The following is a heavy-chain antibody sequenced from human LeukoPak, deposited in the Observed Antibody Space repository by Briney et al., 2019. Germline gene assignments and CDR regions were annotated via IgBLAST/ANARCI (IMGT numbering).Heavy chain of an antibody. CDR2: ISSSSSTI. CDR3: ARAETGYSSSWYPYYYYYYYMDA. J-gene: IGHJ6*03. V-gene: IGHV3-48*04. D-gene: IGHD6-13*01. Sequence: GGSLRLSCGASGFTFSSYSMNGVRQAPGKGREWVSYISSSSSTIYYADSVKGRFTISRDNAKNSLYLQMNSLRAEDTAVYYCARAETGYSSSWYPYYYYYYYMDAWGKGTTVTVSS. CDR1: GFTFSSYS.